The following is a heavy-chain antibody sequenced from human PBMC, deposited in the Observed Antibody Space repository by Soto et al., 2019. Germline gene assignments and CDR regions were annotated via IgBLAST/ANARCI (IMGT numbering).Heavy chain of an antibody. CDR2: INHSGST. Sequence: PSETLSLTCAVYGGSLSGYSWSWIRQPSGKGLEWIGEINHSGSTNYNPSLKSRVTISVDTSKNQFSLKLSSVTAADTAVYYCARRPSITIFGVAPYYYYGMDVWGPGTTVTVSS. CDR1: GGSLSGYS. CDR3: ARRPSITIFGVAPYYYYGMDV. V-gene: IGHV4-34*01. J-gene: IGHJ6*02. D-gene: IGHD3-3*01.